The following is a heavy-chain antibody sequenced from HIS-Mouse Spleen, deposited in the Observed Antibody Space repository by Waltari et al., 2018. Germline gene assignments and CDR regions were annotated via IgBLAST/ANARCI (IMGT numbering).Heavy chain of an antibody. Sequence: QLQLQESGPGLVKPSENLSLTCIVSGGAISSSSYYWGWIRQTPGTGLEWIGSIYSSGRTDYNPSRTSRVTISVDASKNQFYRRRSSVSAADTAVYYCAREVPYRSGWYEWYCDLRGRGTLVTVSS. V-gene: IGHV4-39*07. CDR3: AREVPYRSGWYEWYCDL. J-gene: IGHJ2*01. CDR2: IYSSGRT. CDR1: GGAISSSSYY. D-gene: IGHD6-13*01.